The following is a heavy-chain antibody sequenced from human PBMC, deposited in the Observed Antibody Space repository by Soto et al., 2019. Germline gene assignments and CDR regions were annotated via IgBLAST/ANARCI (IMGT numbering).Heavy chain of an antibody. J-gene: IGHJ6*03. CDR3: AKSYSSSWSQIDYYYYMDV. Sequence: GGSLRLPCAASGFTFDDYAMHWVRQAPGKGLEWVSGISWNSGSIGYADSVKGRFTISRDNAKNSLYLQMNSLRAEDTALYYCAKSYSSSWSQIDYYYYMDVWGKGTTVTVSS. D-gene: IGHD6-13*01. CDR1: GFTFDDYA. CDR2: ISWNSGSI. V-gene: IGHV3-9*01.